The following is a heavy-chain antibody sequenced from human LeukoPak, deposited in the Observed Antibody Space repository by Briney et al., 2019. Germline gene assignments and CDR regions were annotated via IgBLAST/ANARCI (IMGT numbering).Heavy chain of an antibody. J-gene: IGHJ6*03. D-gene: IGHD1-1*01. V-gene: IGHV3-30*02. CDR2: IRYDGTNK. CDR1: GFTFSNYG. Sequence: GGSLRLSCEASGFTFSNYGMHWVRQAPGKGLEWVAFIRYDGTNKYYGDSVKGRFTISRDNSKNTLYLQMNSLRAEDTAVYYCAKDWGGEYTGIEYYYYYVDVWGKGTTVTVSS. CDR3: AKDWGGEYTGIEYYYYYVDV.